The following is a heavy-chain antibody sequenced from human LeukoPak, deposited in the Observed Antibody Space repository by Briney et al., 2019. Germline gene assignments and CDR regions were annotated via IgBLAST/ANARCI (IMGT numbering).Heavy chain of an antibody. CDR1: GYTFTGYY. J-gene: IGHJ4*02. D-gene: IGHD3-3*01. CDR3: ASVRVKEAYDLNY. V-gene: IGHV1-2*02. CDR2: INPNSGGT. Sequence: ASVKVSCKASGYTFTGYYMHWVRQAPGQGLEWMGWINPNSGGTNYAQKFQGRVTMTRDTSISTAYMELSRLRSDDTAVYYCASVRVKEAYDLNYWGQGTLVTVSS.